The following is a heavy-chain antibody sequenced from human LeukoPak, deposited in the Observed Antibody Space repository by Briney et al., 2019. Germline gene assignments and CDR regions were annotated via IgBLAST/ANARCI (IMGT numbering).Heavy chain of an antibody. CDR3: ATTSGGYPNYYFDY. CDR1: GFTFSDYD. V-gene: IGHV3-21*01. Sequence: NPGGSLRLSCSASGFTFSDYDMNWVRQAPGKGLEWVSSISYLSSHVYYGDSVKGRFSISRDNAKNSLYLQMNSLRADDTAVYFCATTSGGYPNYYFDYWGQGILVTVTS. D-gene: IGHD2-15*01. CDR2: ISYLSSHV. J-gene: IGHJ4*02.